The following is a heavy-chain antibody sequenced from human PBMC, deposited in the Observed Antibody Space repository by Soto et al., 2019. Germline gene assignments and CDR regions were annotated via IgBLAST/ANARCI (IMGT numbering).Heavy chain of an antibody. J-gene: IGHJ5*02. CDR3: ARGRGVVVPEEYNWFDT. CDR1: GFTFSSYS. Sequence: GGSLRLSCAASGFTFSSYSMNWVRQAPGKGLEWVSSISSSSYIYYADSVKGRFTISRDNAKNSLYLQMNSLRAEDTAVYYCARGRGVVVPEEYNWFDTRGQETLGTAS. D-gene: IGHD2-2*01. CDR2: ISSSSYI. V-gene: IGHV3-21*01.